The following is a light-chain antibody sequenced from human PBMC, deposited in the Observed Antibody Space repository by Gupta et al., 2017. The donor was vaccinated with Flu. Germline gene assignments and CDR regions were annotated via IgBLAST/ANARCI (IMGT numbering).Light chain of an antibody. CDR2: DGR. CDR3: QVCDSSNYRGV. Sequence: GKTTKRNGGGEVNGSKWVEWYQHKPGEAPVLVVYDGRDRISGITERISGYNYGNTATVGNRRVEAGDEADYYCQVCDSSNYRGVFGTGTKATVL. CDR1: VNGSKW. V-gene: IGLV3-21*03. J-gene: IGLJ1*01.